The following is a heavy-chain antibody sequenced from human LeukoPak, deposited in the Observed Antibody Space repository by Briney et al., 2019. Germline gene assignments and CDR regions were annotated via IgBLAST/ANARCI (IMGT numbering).Heavy chain of an antibody. CDR3: ARKNDYGDSYYMDV. Sequence: SETLSLTCTVSGGSISSGSYYWGWIRPHPGKGLEWIGYIHNTGKTDYNPSLKSRIIISLDTSKNRFSLRLSSVTAADTALYYCARKNDYGDSYYMDVWGKGTTGTVSS. V-gene: IGHV4-31*03. CDR1: GGSISSGSYY. CDR2: IHNTGKT. D-gene: IGHD4-17*01. J-gene: IGHJ6*03.